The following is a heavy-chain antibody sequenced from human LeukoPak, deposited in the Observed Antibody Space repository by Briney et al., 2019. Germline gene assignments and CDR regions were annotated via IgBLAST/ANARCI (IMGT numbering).Heavy chain of an antibody. CDR1: GFTVSSNY. V-gene: IGHV3-66*01. CDR2: IYSGGST. CDR3: AKGQNYYDGSGYYSTDY. Sequence: GGSLRLSCAASGFTVSSNYMSWVRQAPGKGLEWVSIIYSGGSTYYADSVKGRFTISRDNSKNTLYLQMNSLRAADTAVYYCAKGQNYYDGSGYYSTDYWGQGTPVTVSS. J-gene: IGHJ4*02. D-gene: IGHD3-22*01.